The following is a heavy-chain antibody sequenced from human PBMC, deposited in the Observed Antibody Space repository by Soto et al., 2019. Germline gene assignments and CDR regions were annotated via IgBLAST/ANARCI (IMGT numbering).Heavy chain of an antibody. V-gene: IGHV1-18*01. Sequence: GASVKVSCKASGYTFTSYGISWVRQAPGQGLEWMGWISAYNGNTNYAQKLQGRVTMTTDTSTSTAYMELRSLRSDDTAVYYCASTADHCGGGGCLGRNYYYYYNMDVGGKGTTVTVSS. CDR3: ASTADHCGGGGCLGRNYYYYYNMDV. J-gene: IGHJ6*03. CDR1: GYTFTSYG. CDR2: ISAYNGNT. D-gene: IGHD2-15*01.